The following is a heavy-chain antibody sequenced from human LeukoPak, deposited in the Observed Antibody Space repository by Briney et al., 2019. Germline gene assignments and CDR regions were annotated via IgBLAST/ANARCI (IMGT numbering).Heavy chain of an antibody. CDR1: GYTFTSYG. J-gene: IGHJ4*02. Sequence: ASVKVSCKASGYTFTSYGISWVRRAPGQGLEWMGWISAYNGNTNYAQKLQGRVTMTTDTSTSTAYMELRSLRSDDTAVYYCARVWGRGFYDSSGYPDYWGQGTLVTVSS. CDR2: ISAYNGNT. CDR3: ARVWGRGFYDSSGYPDY. V-gene: IGHV1-18*01. D-gene: IGHD3-22*01.